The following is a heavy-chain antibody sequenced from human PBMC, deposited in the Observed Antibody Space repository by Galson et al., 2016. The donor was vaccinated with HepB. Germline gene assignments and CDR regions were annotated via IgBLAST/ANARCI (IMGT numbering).Heavy chain of an antibody. J-gene: IGHJ4*02. CDR3: AKAKDRGYDSGCLDN. D-gene: IGHD6-19*01. V-gene: IGHV3-48*04. Sequence: SLRLSCAASGFTFSSYSMNWVRQAPGKGLEWISYIGSSSATIFYADSVKGRFTISRDDTKNSLYLQMTSLRAEDTALYYCAKAKDRGYDSGCLDNWGQGTLFIVSA. CDR1: GFTFSSYS. CDR2: IGSSSATI.